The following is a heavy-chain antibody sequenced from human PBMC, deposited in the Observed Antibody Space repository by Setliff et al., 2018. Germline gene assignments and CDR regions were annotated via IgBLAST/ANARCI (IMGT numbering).Heavy chain of an antibody. CDR1: GGTFSDYY. J-gene: IGHJ4*02. D-gene: IGHD6-6*01. CDR2: INHRGST. V-gene: IGHV4-34*01. Sequence: PSETLSLTCAAYGGTFSDYYWTWIRQPPGKGLEWIGEINHRGSTNYNPSLKSRATISIDMSKDQFSLKLISMSAADTAVYFCARGRNIAARLLDSWGQGALVTVSS. CDR3: ARGRNIAARLLDS.